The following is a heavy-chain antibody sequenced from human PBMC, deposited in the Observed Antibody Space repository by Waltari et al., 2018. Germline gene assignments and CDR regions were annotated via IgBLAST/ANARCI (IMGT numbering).Heavy chain of an antibody. CDR1: GFTFSSYA. V-gene: IGHV3-30-3*01. Sequence: VQLLESGGGLVQPGGSLRLSCAASGFTFSSYAMHWVRQAPGKGLEWVAVISYDGSNKYYADSVKGRFTISRDNSKNTLYLQMNSLRAEDTAVYYCARDKLGYYGMDVWGQGTTVTVSS. CDR3: ARDKLGYYGMDV. J-gene: IGHJ6*02. CDR2: ISYDGSNK.